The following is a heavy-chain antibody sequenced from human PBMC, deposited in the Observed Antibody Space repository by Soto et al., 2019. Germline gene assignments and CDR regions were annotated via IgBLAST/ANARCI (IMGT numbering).Heavy chain of an antibody. CDR3: AKANQAIFGVVAPYDY. J-gene: IGHJ4*02. Sequence: EVQLVESGGGLVQPGRSLRLSCAASGFTFEDYAIHWVRQAPGKGLEWVSGISWNSGSIGYADSVKGRFTISRDNAKNSLHLQMNSLRAEDTALYYCAKANQAIFGVVAPYDYWGQGTLVTVSS. CDR1: GFTFEDYA. CDR2: ISWNSGSI. D-gene: IGHD3-3*01. V-gene: IGHV3-9*01.